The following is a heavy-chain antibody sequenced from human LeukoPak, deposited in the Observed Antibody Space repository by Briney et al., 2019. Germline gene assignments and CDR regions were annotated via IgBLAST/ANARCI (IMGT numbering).Heavy chain of an antibody. D-gene: IGHD1-26*01. V-gene: IGHV1-18*01. CDR2: ISAYNGNT. CDR1: GYTFTSYG. J-gene: IGHJ4*02. CDR3: ARDTLTRGASRDFDY. Sequence: ASAKVSCKASGYTFTSYGISCVRQAPGQGLEWMGWISAYNGNTNYAQKLQGRVTMTTDTSTSTAYMELRSLRSDDTAVYYCARDTLTRGASRDFDYWGQGTLVTVSS.